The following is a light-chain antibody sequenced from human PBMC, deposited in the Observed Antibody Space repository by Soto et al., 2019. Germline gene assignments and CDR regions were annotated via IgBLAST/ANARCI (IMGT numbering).Light chain of an antibody. CDR3: QQYGNSFT. J-gene: IGKJ3*01. CDR2: RAS. Sequence: EIVLTQSPGTLSLSPGERATLSCRATQSVSSDYLAWYQQKPGQTPRLLIYRASSRATGIPDRFSGSGSGTDFTLTISRLEPEDLAVYYCQQYGNSFTFGPGTKVDIK. V-gene: IGKV3-20*01. CDR1: QSVSSDY.